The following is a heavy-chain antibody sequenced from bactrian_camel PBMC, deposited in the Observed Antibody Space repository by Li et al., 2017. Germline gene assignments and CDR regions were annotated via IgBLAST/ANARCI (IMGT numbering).Heavy chain of an antibody. CDR2: IYTGDGRT. CDR1: GFTFSNYW. CDR3: ATAAFGY. Sequence: VQLVESGGGLVQPGGSLRLSCAASGFTFSNYWMHWVRQAPGKGLEWVSSIYTGDGRTRSVDSVKGRFTISRDNAKNMLYLQMNSLRSEDTALYYCATAAFGYWGQGTQVTVS. J-gene: IGHJ6*01. V-gene: IGHV3S1*01.